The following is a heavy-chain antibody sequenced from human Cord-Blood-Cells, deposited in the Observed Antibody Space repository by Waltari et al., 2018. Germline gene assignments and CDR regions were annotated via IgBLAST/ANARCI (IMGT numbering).Heavy chain of an antibody. Sequence: QLQLQESGPGLVKPSEPLSLTCTVPGGSLSSSSYYWGWIRHPPGKGLEWIGSIYYSGSTYYNPSLKSRVTISVDTSKNQFSLKLGSVTAADTAVYYCAREVYKEYSSSSYAFDIWGQGTMVTVSS. D-gene: IGHD6-6*01. CDR2: IYYSGST. CDR1: GGSLSSSSYY. V-gene: IGHV4-39*01. CDR3: AREVYKEYSSSSYAFDI. J-gene: IGHJ3*02.